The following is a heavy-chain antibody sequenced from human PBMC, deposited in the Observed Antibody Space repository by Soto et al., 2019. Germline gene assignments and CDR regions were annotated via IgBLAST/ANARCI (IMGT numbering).Heavy chain of an antibody. Sequence: SETLSLTCTVPGGSIGSYCWSWIRQPPGKGLEWIGYIYYSGSTNYNPSLKSRVTISVDTSKNQFSLKLSSVTAADTAVYYCARERYSSSSCYFDYWGQGTLVTVSS. CDR1: GGSIGSYC. CDR2: IYYSGST. CDR3: ARERYSSSSCYFDY. J-gene: IGHJ4*02. D-gene: IGHD6-6*01. V-gene: IGHV4-59*01.